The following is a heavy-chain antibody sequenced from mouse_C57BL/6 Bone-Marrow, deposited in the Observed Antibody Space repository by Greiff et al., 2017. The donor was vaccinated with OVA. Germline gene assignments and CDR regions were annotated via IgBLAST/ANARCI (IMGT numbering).Heavy chain of an antibody. D-gene: IGHD2-4*01. J-gene: IGHJ3*01. CDR3: GYDYDKFAY. V-gene: IGHV1-81*01. CDR2: IYPRSGNT. Sequence: QVQLQQSGAELARPGASVKLSCKASGYTFTSYGISWVKQRTGQGLEWIGEIYPRSGNTYYNEKFKGKATLTADKSSSTAYMELRSLTSEDSAVYFCGYDYDKFAYWGQGTLVTVSA. CDR1: GYTFTSYG.